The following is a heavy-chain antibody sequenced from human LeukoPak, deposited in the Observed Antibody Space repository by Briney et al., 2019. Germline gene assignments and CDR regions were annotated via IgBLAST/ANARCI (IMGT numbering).Heavy chain of an antibody. CDR1: GFTVSSND. Sequence: QPGGSLRLSCAVSGFTVSSNDMSWVRQAPGKGLEWVSVIYSGGSTYYADSVKGRFTISRDNSKNTLYLQMNSLRGEDTAVYYCARDGPITNYFGNWGQGTLVNVSS. V-gene: IGHV3-66*01. J-gene: IGHJ4*02. CDR2: IYSGGST. D-gene: IGHD3-10*01. CDR3: ARDGPITNYFGN.